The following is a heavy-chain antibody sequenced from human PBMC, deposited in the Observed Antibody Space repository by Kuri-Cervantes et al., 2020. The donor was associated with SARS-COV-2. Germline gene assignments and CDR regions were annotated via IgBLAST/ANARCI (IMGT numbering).Heavy chain of an antibody. CDR1: GYSISSGYY. Sequence: SQTLSLTCAVSGYSISSGYYWGWIRQPPGKGLEWIGSIYHSGSTYDNPSLKSRVTISVDTSKNQFSLKLSSVTAADTAMFYCARQLGIDDASDIWGQGTMVTVSS. V-gene: IGHV4-38-2*01. J-gene: IGHJ3*02. CDR3: ARQLGIDDASDI. CDR2: IYHSGST. D-gene: IGHD7-27*01.